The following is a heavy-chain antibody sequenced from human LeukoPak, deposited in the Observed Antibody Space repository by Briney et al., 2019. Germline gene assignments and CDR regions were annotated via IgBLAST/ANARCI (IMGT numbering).Heavy chain of an antibody. Sequence: ASVKVPCKASGYTFTDYYMHWVRQAPGQGLEWMGWINPNTGDTTYAQKFQGRVTMTRDTSISRAYMELSRLRSDDTAVYYCARRALFGDSGYDYNWFDPWGQGTLVTVSS. D-gene: IGHD5-12*01. J-gene: IGHJ5*02. CDR3: ARRALFGDSGYDYNWFDP. V-gene: IGHV1-2*02. CDR1: GYTFTDYY. CDR2: INPNTGDT.